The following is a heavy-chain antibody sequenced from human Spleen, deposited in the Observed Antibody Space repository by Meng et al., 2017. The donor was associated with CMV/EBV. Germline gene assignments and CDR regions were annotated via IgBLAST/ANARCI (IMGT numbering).Heavy chain of an antibody. J-gene: IGHJ3*01. V-gene: IGHV3-21*01. Sequence: GGSLKISCAASGFTFSSYTLNWVRQAPGKGLEWVSSISSSATYIYHADSVKGRFTISRYNPSFQGQVTISADKSISTAYLQWSSLKASDTAMFYCARRRCGVATGACFNAFDVWGQGTMVTVSS. D-gene: IGHD6-19*01. CDR3: SSLKASDTAMFYCARRRCGVATGACFNAFDV. CDR1: GFTFSSYT. CDR2: ISSSATYI.